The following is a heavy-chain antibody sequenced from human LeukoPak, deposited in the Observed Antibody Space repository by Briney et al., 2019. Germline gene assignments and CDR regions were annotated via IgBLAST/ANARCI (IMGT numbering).Heavy chain of an antibody. CDR2: IYHSGST. J-gene: IGHJ4*02. CDR1: GGSISSGGYS. Sequence: SETLSLTCAVSGGSISSGGYSWSWIRQPPGKGLEWIGYIYHSGSTYYNPSLKSRVTISVDRSHNQFSLTLSSVTAADTAVYYCPRANRIWHDPYSFDYWGQGTPVTVSS. CDR3: PRANRIWHDPYSFDY. D-gene: IGHD1-1*01. V-gene: IGHV4-30-2*01.